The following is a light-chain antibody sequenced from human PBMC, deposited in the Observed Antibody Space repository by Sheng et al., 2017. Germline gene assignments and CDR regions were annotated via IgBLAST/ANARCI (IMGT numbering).Light chain of an antibody. Sequence: GDRVTITCRASQGISSYLDWYQQKPGKAPKLLIYAASTLQSGVPSRFSGSGSGTEFTLTISSLQPEDFATYYCQQLNSFPITFGQGTRLEIK. CDR1: QGISSY. V-gene: IGKV1-9*01. CDR3: QQLNSFPIT. CDR2: AAS. J-gene: IGKJ5*01.